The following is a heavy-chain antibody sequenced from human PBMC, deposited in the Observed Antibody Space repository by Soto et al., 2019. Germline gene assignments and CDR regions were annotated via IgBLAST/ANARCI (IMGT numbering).Heavy chain of an antibody. V-gene: IGHV3-9*01. CDR2: ISWNSGSI. J-gene: IGHJ3*02. CDR3: AKDRYSGSYADAFDI. D-gene: IGHD1-26*01. Sequence: PGGSLRLSCAASGFTFGDYAMHWVRQAPGKGLEWVSGISWNSGSIGYADSVKGRFTISRDNAKNSLYLQMKSLRGEDTALYYCAKDRYSGSYADAFDIWGQGTMVTVSS. CDR1: GFTFGDYA.